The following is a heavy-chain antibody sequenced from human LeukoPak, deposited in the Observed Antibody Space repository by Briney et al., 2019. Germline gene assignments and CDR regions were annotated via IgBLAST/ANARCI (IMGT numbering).Heavy chain of an antibody. CDR1: GYTFTSYY. CDR2: INPSGGST. CDR3: AREMTTVTTPIDDDAFDI. Sequence: ASVKVSCKASGYTFTSYYMHWLRQAPGQGLEWMGIINPSGGSTSYAQRFRGRVTMTRDTSTSTVYMELSSLRSEDTAVYYCAREMTTVTTPIDDDAFDIWGQGTMVTVSS. J-gene: IGHJ3*02. D-gene: IGHD4-17*01. V-gene: IGHV1-46*01.